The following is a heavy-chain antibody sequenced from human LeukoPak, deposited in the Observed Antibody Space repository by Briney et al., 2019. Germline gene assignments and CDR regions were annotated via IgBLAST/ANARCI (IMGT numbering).Heavy chain of an antibody. CDR1: GGSFSGYY. V-gene: IGHV4-34*01. D-gene: IGHD3-10*01. Sequence: SETLSLTCAVYGGSFSGYYWSWIRQPPGKGLEWIGEINHSGSTNYNPSLKSRVTISVDTSKNQFSLKLSSVTAADTAVYYCARDHSSQPMVRGVPLDYWGQETLVTVSS. CDR2: INHSGST. J-gene: IGHJ4*02. CDR3: ARDHSSQPMVRGVPLDY.